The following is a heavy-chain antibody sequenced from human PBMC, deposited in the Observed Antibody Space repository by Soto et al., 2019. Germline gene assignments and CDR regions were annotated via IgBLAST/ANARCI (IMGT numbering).Heavy chain of an antibody. CDR1: GGSIGGHY. CDR3: ARHDGSGWPHHYWYFDL. V-gene: IGHV4-59*08. Sequence: PSETLSLTCSVSGGSIGGHYGSWIRQPPGKGLEWIGYIYYSGSTNYNPSLKSRVTISVDTSKNQFSLKLSSVTAADTAVYYCARHDGSGWPHHYWYFDLWGRGTLVTVSS. CDR2: IYYSGST. D-gene: IGHD6-19*01. J-gene: IGHJ2*01.